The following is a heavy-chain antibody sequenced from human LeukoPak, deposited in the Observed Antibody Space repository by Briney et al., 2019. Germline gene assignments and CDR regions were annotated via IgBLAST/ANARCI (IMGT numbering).Heavy chain of an antibody. J-gene: IGHJ4*02. CDR2: IYTSGST. Sequence: SETLSLTCTVSGGSISSGSYYWSWIRQPAGKGLEWIGRIYTSGSTNYNPSLKSRVTISVDTSKNQFSLKLSSVTAADTAVYCCARDQDGWSYFFDYWGQGTLVTVSS. V-gene: IGHV4-61*02. CDR3: ARDQDGWSYFFDY. CDR1: GGSISSGSYY. D-gene: IGHD3-3*01.